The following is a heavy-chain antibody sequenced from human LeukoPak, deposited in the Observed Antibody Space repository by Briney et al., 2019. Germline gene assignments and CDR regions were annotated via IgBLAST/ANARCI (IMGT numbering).Heavy chain of an antibody. CDR1: GATFNSYP. CDR3: ASGLWFGELTRFDY. V-gene: IGHV1-69*02. D-gene: IGHD3-10*01. Sequence: ASVTLSCTASGATFNSYPTSWVRQGPAHGLDWTEKTLPILGIANCAQKFQGRVTITADRSTSTAYMELSSLRSEETAVYYCASGLWFGELTRFDYWGQGTLVTVSS. J-gene: IGHJ4*02. CDR2: TLPILGIA.